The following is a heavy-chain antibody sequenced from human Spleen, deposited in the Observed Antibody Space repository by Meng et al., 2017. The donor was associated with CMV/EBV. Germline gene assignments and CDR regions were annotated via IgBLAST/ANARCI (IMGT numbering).Heavy chain of an antibody. V-gene: IGHV1-2*02. CDR3: AQDYDFWSGYTWFDP. Sequence: SKYIFTGYHMHWVRQAPGQGLEWMGWIHPNSGGTNYAQKFQGRVTMTRDTSITTVFMELSSLRFDDTAVYYCAQDYDFWSGYTWFDPWGQGTLVTVSS. J-gene: IGHJ5*02. D-gene: IGHD3-3*01. CDR2: IHPNSGGT. CDR1: KYIFTGYH.